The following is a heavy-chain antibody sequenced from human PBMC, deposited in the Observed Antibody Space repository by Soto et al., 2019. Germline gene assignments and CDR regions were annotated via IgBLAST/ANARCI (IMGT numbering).Heavy chain of an antibody. Sequence: GGSLRLSCAASGFTFRSSGMHWVRQAPGKGLEWVAVISYDGGNKYYGDSVRGRFTISRDNSNNTLYLEMKSLRVEDSAVYYYVNVKFGGGTLTNTIDVCGQVTTVTVYS. CDR3: VNVKFGGGTLTNTIDV. CDR1: GFTFRSSG. J-gene: IGHJ6*02. D-gene: IGHD3-16*01. CDR2: ISYDGGNK. V-gene: IGHV3-30*18.